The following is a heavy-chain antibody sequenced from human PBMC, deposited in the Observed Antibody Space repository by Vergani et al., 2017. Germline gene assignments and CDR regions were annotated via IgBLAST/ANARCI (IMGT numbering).Heavy chain of an antibody. CDR2: ITAIGSA. D-gene: IGHD3-10*01. J-gene: IGHJ4*02. V-gene: IGHV4-34*02. Sequence: QVHLQPRGAGVLKPSETLSLTCGVIGGSLSGYFWSWIRQSPGRGLEWIGEITAIGSAKSSPSATSRVTISVDTSRGEFTLTVTSVTAADTGLYFCASRRPRLNLGSKSNAGTFDSWGQGTLVTVSS. CDR3: ASRRPRLNLGSKSNAGTFDS. CDR1: GGSLSGYF.